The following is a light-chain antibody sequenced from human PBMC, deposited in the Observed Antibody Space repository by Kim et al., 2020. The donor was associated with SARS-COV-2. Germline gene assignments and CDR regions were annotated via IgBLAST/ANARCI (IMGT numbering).Light chain of an antibody. CDR2: AAS. Sequence: ASVGDTVTVACRASQSISNYLSWFQQKPGKAPKSLIFAASTLHSGVPSKFSGSGFGTDFTLTISSLQPEDSATYYCQQYNHYPITFGQGTRLEIK. CDR3: QQYNHYPIT. V-gene: IGKV1-16*02. CDR1: QSISNY. J-gene: IGKJ5*01.